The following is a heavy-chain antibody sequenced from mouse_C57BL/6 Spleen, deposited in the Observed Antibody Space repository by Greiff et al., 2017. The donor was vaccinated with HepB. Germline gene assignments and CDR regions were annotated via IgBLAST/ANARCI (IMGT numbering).Heavy chain of an antibody. CDR3: ARFQSPYYGSSYAMDY. V-gene: IGHV8-8*01. D-gene: IGHD1-1*01. CDR2: IWWDDDK. J-gene: IGHJ4*01. CDR1: GFSLSTFGMG. Sequence: QVTLKESGPGILQPSQTLSLTCSFSGFSLSTFGMGVGWIRQPSGKGLEWLAHIWWDDDKYYNPALKSRLTISKDTSKNQVFLKIANVDTADTATYYCARFQSPYYGSSYAMDYWGQGTSVTVSS.